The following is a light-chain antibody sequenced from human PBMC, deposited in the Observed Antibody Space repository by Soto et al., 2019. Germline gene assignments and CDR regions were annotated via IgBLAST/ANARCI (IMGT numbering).Light chain of an antibody. CDR3: SSYAGSNNLGV. CDR1: SSDVGGYNY. Sequence: QSALTQPPSASGSPGQSVTISCTGTSSDVGGYNYVSWYQQHPGKAPKLMIYEVSKRPSGVPDRFSGSKSGNTASLTVYGLQAEDEADYYCSSYAGSNNLGVFGGGTQLTVL. J-gene: IGLJ2*01. V-gene: IGLV2-8*01. CDR2: EVS.